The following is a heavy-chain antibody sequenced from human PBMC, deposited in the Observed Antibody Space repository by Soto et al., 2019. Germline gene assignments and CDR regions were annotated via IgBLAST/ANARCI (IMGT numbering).Heavy chain of an antibody. J-gene: IGHJ5*02. D-gene: IGHD5-12*01. V-gene: IGHV6-1*01. CDR1: GDSVSSNTAS. CDR3: AKGDNLGPKTGYAFDP. CDR2: TYFRSKWYN. Sequence: TLSLTCAISGDSVSSNTASWNWIRQSPSRGLEWLGRTYFRSKWYNDYAVSVKSRIIINPDTSNNQFSLQLNSVTPEDTAVYFCAKGDNLGPKTGYAFDPWGQGIMLTVSS.